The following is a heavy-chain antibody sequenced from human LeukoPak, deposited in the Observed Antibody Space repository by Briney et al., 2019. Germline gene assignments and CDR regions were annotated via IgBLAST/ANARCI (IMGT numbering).Heavy chain of an antibody. CDR3: ASLRRCWST. D-gene: IGHD3-10*02. V-gene: IGHV4-34*01. J-gene: IGHJ5*02. CDR1: GGSFSGYY. Sequence: SETLSLTCGVYGGSFSGYYWSWIRQPPGKGLEWIGEIDHGGSSNYNPSLKSRVTISVDTAKNQFSLKLCSVTAADTAVYYCASLRRCWSTWGQGTLGTVSS. CDR2: IDHGGSS.